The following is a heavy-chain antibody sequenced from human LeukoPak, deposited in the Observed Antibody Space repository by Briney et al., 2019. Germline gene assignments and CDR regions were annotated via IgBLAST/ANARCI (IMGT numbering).Heavy chain of an antibody. CDR3: ARDERYFDWLASLGFDY. J-gene: IGHJ4*02. Sequence: PGGSLRLSCAASGFTFSSYAMHWVRQAPGKGLEWVAVISYDGSNKYYADSVKGRFTISRDNSKNTLYLQMNSLRAEDTAVYYCARDERYFDWLASLGFDYWGQGTLVTVSS. V-gene: IGHV3-30-3*01. D-gene: IGHD3-9*01. CDR1: GFTFSSYA. CDR2: ISYDGSNK.